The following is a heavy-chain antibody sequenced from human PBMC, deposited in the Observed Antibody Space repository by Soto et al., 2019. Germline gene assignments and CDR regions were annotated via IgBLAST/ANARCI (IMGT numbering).Heavy chain of an antibody. D-gene: IGHD5-18*01. CDR2: IYTSGST. V-gene: IGHV4-61*01. Sequence: KASETLSLTCTVSGGSVSSGSYYWSWIRQPPGKGLEWIGRIYTSGSTNYNPSLKSRVTMSVDTSKNQFSLKLSSVTAADTAVYYCARDPKLWSRARLYYYYGMDVWGQGTTVTVSS. CDR1: GGSVSSGSYY. CDR3: ARDPKLWSRARLYYYYGMDV. J-gene: IGHJ6*02.